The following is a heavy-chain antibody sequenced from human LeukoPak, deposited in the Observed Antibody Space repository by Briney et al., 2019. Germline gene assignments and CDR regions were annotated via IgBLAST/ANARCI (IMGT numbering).Heavy chain of an antibody. V-gene: IGHV4-31*03. CDR1: GGSISSGGYF. CDR3: ARPMDVNDYGDYALYY. CDR2: VFYSGSA. Sequence: SSETLSLTCTVSGGSISSGGYFWSWIRQHPGKGLEWIGYVFYSGSAYYNPSLRGRVTISVDTSNNQFFLKLSSVTAADTAVYYCARPMDVNDYGDYALYYWGQGTLVTVSS. D-gene: IGHD4-17*01. J-gene: IGHJ4*02.